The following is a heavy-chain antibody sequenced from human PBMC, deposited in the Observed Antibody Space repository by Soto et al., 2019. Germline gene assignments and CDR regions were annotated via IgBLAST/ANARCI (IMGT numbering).Heavy chain of an antibody. Sequence: PGGSLRLSCAASGFTFSSYGMHWVRQAPGKGLDWVAVISYDGSNKYYADSVKGRFTISRDNSKNTLYLQMNSLRAEDTAVYYCAKDGKGYSYGYRFYYGMDVWGQGTTVTVSS. CDR2: ISYDGSNK. V-gene: IGHV3-30*18. CDR3: AKDGKGYSYGYRFYYGMDV. D-gene: IGHD5-18*01. CDR1: GFTFSSYG. J-gene: IGHJ6*02.